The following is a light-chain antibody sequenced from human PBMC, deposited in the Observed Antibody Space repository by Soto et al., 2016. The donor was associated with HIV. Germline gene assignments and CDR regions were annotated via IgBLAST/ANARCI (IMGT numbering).Light chain of an antibody. CDR3: MPGTHWPPT. V-gene: IGKV2-30*02. CDR1: QSLRHTDGNTF. J-gene: IGKJ2*01. CDR2: KVS. Sequence: DVVMSQPPLSLPVTLGQPAFISCRSSQSLRHTDGNTFLSWFQQRPGQSLRRLIYKVSSRDSGVPDRFSGSGAGTLFTLEISRVEAEDLGTYYCMPGTHWPPTFGQGPSWTSN.